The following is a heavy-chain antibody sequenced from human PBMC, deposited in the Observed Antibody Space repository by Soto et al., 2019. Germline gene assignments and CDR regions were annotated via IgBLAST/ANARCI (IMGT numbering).Heavy chain of an antibody. CDR1: GYSFTSYW. CDR3: ARQAITFGGVIRDY. J-gene: IGHJ4*02. CDR2: IYPGDSDI. V-gene: IGHV5-51*01. Sequence: GESLKNSCKGSGYSFTSYWIGWVRQMPGKGLEWMGIIYPGDSDIRYSPSFQGQVTISADKSISTAYLQWSSLRASDTAIYYCARQAITFGGVIRDYWGQGTLVTVSS. D-gene: IGHD3-16*01.